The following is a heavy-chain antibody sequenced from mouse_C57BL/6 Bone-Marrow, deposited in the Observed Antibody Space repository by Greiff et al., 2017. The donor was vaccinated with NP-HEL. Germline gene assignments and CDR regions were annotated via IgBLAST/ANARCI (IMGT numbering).Heavy chain of an antibody. D-gene: IGHD1-1*01. CDR2: ISYDGSN. V-gene: IGHV3-6*01. Sequence: VKLQESRPGLLPPSPSLSLTFSFTCYSITSGYYWNWIRQFPGNKLEWMGYISYDGSNNYNPSLKNRISITRDTSKNQFFLKLNSVTTEDTATYYCARDYYGNAMDYWGQGTSVTVSS. CDR1: CYSITSGYY. CDR3: ARDYYGNAMDY. J-gene: IGHJ4*01.